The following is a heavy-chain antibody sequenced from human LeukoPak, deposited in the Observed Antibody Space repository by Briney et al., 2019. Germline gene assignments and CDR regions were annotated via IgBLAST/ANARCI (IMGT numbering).Heavy chain of an antibody. V-gene: IGHV1-69*13. J-gene: IGHJ1*01. CDR1: GGTFSSYA. CDR2: IIPIFGTA. Sequence: SVKVSCKASGGTFSSYAISWVRQAPGQGLEWMGGIIPIFGTANYAQKFQGRVTITADESTSTAYMELSSLRSEDTAVYYCARDRLAAKSAEYFQHWGQGTLVTVSS. D-gene: IGHD6-13*01. CDR3: ARDRLAAKSAEYFQH.